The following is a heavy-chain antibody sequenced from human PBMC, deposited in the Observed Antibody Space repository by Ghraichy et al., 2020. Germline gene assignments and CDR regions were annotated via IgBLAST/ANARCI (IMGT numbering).Heavy chain of an antibody. D-gene: IGHD6-6*01. CDR3: ASYYSSSSWPQIPGTNWFDP. CDR2: INHSGST. Sequence: SQTLSLTCAVYGGSFSGYYWSWIRQPPGKGLEWIGEINHSGSTNYNPSLKSRVTISVDTSKNQFSLKLSSVTAADTAVYYCASYYSSSSWPQIPGTNWFDPWGQGTLVTVSS. J-gene: IGHJ5*02. CDR1: GGSFSGYY. V-gene: IGHV4-34*01.